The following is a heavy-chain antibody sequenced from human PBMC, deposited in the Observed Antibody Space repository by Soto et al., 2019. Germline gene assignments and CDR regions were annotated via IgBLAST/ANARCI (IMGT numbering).Heavy chain of an antibody. D-gene: IGHD6-19*01. J-gene: IGHJ5*02. CDR3: AGMPYTSGLRFDP. Sequence: PSETLSLTCNMSGDSYSISTYSWSWIRQPPGKAPQWIGFIYQSGVTSYNPSLASRVSISLDRSNNQCSLKLKSVTAADTAVYFCAGMPYTSGLRFDPWGPGTLVTV. CDR1: GDSYSISTYS. V-gene: IGHV4-30-2*01. CDR2: IYQSGVT.